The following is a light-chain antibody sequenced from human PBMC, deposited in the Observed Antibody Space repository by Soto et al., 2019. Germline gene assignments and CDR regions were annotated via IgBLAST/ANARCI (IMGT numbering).Light chain of an antibody. CDR1: QSVSSN. Sequence: EIMMTQSPATLSVSPGERAALSCRASQSVSSNLAWYQQKPGQAPWLLMYGASTRATGIPARFSGSGSGTEFTLTISSLQSEDFAIYYCQQYNNWPLTFGQGTKVEIK. V-gene: IGKV3-15*01. CDR3: QQYNNWPLT. CDR2: GAS. J-gene: IGKJ1*01.